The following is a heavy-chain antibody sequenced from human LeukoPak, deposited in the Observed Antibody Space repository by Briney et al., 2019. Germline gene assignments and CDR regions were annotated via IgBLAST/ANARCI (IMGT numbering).Heavy chain of an antibody. J-gene: IGHJ6*04. V-gene: IGHV3-48*04. CDR2: ISSSGSTI. CDR1: GFTFSYYS. D-gene: IGHD3-10*02. Sequence: GGSLRLSCAASGFTFSYYSMNWVRQALGKGLEWVSYISSSGSTIYYADSVKGRFTISRDNAKNSLYLQMNSLRAEDTAVYYCAELGITMIGGVWGKGTTVTISS. CDR3: AELGITMIGGV.